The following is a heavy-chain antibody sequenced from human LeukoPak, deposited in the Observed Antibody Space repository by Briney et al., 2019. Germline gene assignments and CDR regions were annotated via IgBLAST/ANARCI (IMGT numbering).Heavy chain of an antibody. J-gene: IGHJ4*02. CDR1: GFTFSSYG. CDR3: ARGSHYYDSSGYD. V-gene: IGHV3-33*01. Sequence: GGSLRLSCAASGFTFSSYGMHWVRQAPGKGLEWAAVIWYDGSNKYYADSVKGRFTISRDNSKNTLYLQMNSLRAEDTAVYYCARGSHYYDSSGYDWGQGTLVTVSS. CDR2: IWYDGSNK. D-gene: IGHD3-22*01.